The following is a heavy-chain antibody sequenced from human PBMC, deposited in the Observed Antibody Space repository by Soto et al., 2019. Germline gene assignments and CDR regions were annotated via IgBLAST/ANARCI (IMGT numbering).Heavy chain of an antibody. D-gene: IGHD1-26*01. CDR2: FDPEDGET. CDR1: GYTLTELS. V-gene: IGHV1-24*01. CDR3: ATDRATTRRKPFRY. Sequence: ASVKVSCKVSGYTLTELSMHWVRQAPGKGLEWMGGFDPEDGETIYAQKFQGRVTMTEDTSTDTAYMELSSLRSEDTAVYYCATDRATTRRKPFRYWGQGTLVTVSS. J-gene: IGHJ4*02.